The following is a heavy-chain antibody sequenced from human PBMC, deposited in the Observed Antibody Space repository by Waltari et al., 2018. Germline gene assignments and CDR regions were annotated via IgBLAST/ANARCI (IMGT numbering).Heavy chain of an antibody. CDR3: ASPPTTSIGYFDL. CDR1: GGSISISNW. J-gene: IGHJ2*01. CDR2: IYHSGTT. V-gene: IGHV4-4*02. D-gene: IGHD4-17*01. Sequence: QVQLQESGPGLVKPSGTMSLTCAVSGGSISISNWWSWVRQPPGKGLEWIGDIYHSGTTNYNPSLKSGVTISVDKSKNQFSLNLTSVTAADTALYYCASPPTTSIGYFDLWGRGTLVTVSS.